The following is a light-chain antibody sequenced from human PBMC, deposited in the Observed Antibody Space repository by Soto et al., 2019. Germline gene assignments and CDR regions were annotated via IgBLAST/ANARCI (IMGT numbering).Light chain of an antibody. J-gene: IGLJ1*01. CDR2: DVT. V-gene: IGLV2-11*01. Sequence: SVLTQPLSVSGSPGQSVTISCTGTSSDVGGYNYVSWYQQHPGRAPKLMIYDVTKRPSGVPDRFSGSKSGNTASLTISGLQAEDEADYYCCSFAGRFTEVSGPGTKVAVL. CDR1: SSDVGGYNY. CDR3: CSFAGRFTEV.